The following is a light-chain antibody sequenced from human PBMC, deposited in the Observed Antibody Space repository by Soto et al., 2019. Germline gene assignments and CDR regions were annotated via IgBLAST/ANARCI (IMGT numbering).Light chain of an antibody. CDR2: DVS. V-gene: IGLV2-11*01. CDR3: CSYAGSYGYV. CDR1: SSDVGGYNY. J-gene: IGLJ1*01. Sequence: QSALTQPRSVSGSPGQSVTNSCTGTSSDVGGYNYVSWYQQHPGKAPKLMIYDVSKRPSGVPDRFSGSKSGNTASLTISGLKAEDEADYYCCSYAGSYGYVFGTGTKVTVL.